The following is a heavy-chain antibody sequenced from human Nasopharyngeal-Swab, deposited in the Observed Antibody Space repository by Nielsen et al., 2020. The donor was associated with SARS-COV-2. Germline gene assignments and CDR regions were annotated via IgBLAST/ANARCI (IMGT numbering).Heavy chain of an antibody. CDR1: GFTFSSHS. V-gene: IGHV3-21*01. Sequence: GGSLRLSCAASGFTFSSHSMNWVRQAPGKGLEWVSSISSSSTYIYYADSVKGRFTISRDNAKNSLYLQMSSLRAEDTAVYHCAKDFSTGASGCLFDWGQGTLVTVSS. J-gene: IGHJ4*02. CDR2: ISSSSTYI. CDR3: AKDFSTGASGCLFD. D-gene: IGHD6-19*01.